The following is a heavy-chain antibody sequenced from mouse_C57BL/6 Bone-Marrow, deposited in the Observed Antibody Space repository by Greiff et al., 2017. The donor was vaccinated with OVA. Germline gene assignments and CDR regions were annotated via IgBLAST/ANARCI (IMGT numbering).Heavy chain of an antibody. CDR1: GYAFSSYW. J-gene: IGHJ1*03. D-gene: IGHD1-1*01. V-gene: IGHV1-80*01. CDR2: IYPGDGDT. Sequence: QVQLQQSGAELVKPGASVKISCKASGYAFSSYWMNWVKQRPGKGLEWIGQIYPGDGDTNYNGKFKGKATLTADNSSSTAYMQLSSLTSEDSAVYFCARSYYGSSPWYFDVWGTGTTVTVSS. CDR3: ARSYYGSSPWYFDV.